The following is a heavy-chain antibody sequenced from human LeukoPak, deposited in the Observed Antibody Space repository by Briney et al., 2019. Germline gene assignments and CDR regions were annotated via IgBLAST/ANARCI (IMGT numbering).Heavy chain of an antibody. CDR2: IYHSGST. D-gene: IGHD2-21*01. CDR3: ARDLPGPTYCGGDCHMLPFDY. Sequence: SETLSLTCTVSGYSISSGYHWGWIRQPPGKGLEWIGSIYHSGSTYYNPSLKSRVTISVDTSKNQFSLKLSSVTAADTAVYYCARDLPGPTYCGGDCHMLPFDYWGQGTLVTVSS. CDR1: GYSISSGYH. V-gene: IGHV4-38-2*02. J-gene: IGHJ4*02.